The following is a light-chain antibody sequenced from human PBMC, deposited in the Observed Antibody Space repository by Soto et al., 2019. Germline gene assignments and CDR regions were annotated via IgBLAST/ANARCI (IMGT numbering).Light chain of an antibody. CDR3: LHLNSYSPDT. Sequence: DIQLTQSPSFLSASVGDRVTITCRASQGISSYLAWYQQKPGKAPKLLIFAASTLQNGVPSRFSGSGYGTEFTLTISSLQPEDFATYYCLHLNSYSPDTFGPGTKVDLK. CDR2: AAS. V-gene: IGKV1-9*01. J-gene: IGKJ3*01. CDR1: QGISSY.